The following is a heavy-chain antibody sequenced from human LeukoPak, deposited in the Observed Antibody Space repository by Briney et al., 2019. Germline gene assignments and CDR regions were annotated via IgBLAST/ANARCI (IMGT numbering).Heavy chain of an antibody. CDR2: VKGDGSAT. D-gene: IGHD2-2*01. CDR1: GFIFTDYC. CDR3: ARDLIVVVPAAISGGTYYYYYGMDV. J-gene: IGHJ6*02. Sequence: GGSLRLSCAASGFIFTDYCMNWVRQALGRGLEWLASVKGDGSATSYVDSVKGRFTISRDNAKNSLYLQMNSLRAEDTAVYYCARDLIVVVPAAISGGTYYYYYGMDVWGQGTTVTVSS. V-gene: IGHV3-7*01.